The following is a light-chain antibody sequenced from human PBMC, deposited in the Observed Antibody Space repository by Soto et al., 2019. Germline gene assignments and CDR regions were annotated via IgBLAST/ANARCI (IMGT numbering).Light chain of an antibody. CDR2: DAS. Sequence: EIVLTQSPATLSLSPGERATLSCRASQSVSSNLAWYQQKPGQAPRLLIYDASNRATGIPARFSGGGSGTDFTLTISSLEHDDFAVYYCQQRRNFMYTFGQGTNVDI. CDR3: QQRRNFMYT. J-gene: IGKJ2*01. CDR1: QSVSSN. V-gene: IGKV3-11*01.